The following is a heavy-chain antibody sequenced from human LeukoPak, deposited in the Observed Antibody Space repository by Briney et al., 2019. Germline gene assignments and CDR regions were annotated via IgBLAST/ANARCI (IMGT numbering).Heavy chain of an antibody. CDR1: GYTFTGYY. CDR2: INPNSGGT. CDR3: ARSRPGLHDAFDI. J-gene: IGHJ3*02. D-gene: IGHD1-14*01. Sequence: ASVKVSCKASGYTFTGYYMHWVRQAPGQGLEWMGWINPNSGGTNYAQKFQGRVTMTRDTSISTAYMELSRLRSDDKAVYYCARSRPGLHDAFDIWGQGTMVTVSS. V-gene: IGHV1-2*02.